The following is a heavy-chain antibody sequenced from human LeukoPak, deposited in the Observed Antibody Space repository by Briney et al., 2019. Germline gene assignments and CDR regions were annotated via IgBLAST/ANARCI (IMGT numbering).Heavy chain of an antibody. CDR2: ISSSGSTI. CDR3: AEHGITMIGGV. Sequence: GGSLRLSCAASGNIFRRYSMNWVRQAPGKGLEWVSYISSSGSTIYYADSVKGRFTISRDNAKNSLYLQMNSLRAEDTAVYYCAEHGITMIGGVWGKGTTVTISS. V-gene: IGHV3-48*04. CDR1: GNIFRRYS. J-gene: IGHJ6*04. D-gene: IGHD3-10*02.